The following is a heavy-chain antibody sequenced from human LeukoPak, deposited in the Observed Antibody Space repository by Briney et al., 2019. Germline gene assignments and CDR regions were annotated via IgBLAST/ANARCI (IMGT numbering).Heavy chain of an antibody. CDR3: ARRSPWSSGWHDY. Sequence: SETLSLTYSVSGGSINCYYWSWIRQPPGRGLEWIGYIYYSGNTNYNPSLKSRVTISVDTSKNQFSLNLSSVTAADTAVYYCARRSPWSSGWHDYWGQGTLVTVSS. D-gene: IGHD6-19*01. V-gene: IGHV4-59*08. J-gene: IGHJ4*02. CDR1: GGSINCYY. CDR2: IYYSGNT.